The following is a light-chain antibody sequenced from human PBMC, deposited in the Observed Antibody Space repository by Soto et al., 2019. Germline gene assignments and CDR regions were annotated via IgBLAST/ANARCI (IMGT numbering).Light chain of an antibody. J-gene: IGKJ2*02. Sequence: EVVMTQSPAILSVSPGERATLSCRASQSVSSNVAWYQQKPGQAPRLLIYAASTRATGVPARFSGSGFGTEFTLAISSLQSEDFGIYYCQQFDSVPCTFGQGTRLEIK. CDR1: QSVSSN. CDR2: AAS. CDR3: QQFDSVPCT. V-gene: IGKV3-15*01.